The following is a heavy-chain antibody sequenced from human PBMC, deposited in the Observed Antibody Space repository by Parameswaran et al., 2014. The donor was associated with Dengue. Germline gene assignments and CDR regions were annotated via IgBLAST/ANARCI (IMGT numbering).Heavy chain of an antibody. Sequence: VRQAPGKGLEWIGYIYYSGSTNYNPSLKSRVTISVDTSKNQFSLKLSSVTAADTAVYYCARGVADPGLLWFGELSHYYYYYYMDVWGKGTTVTVSS. CDR2: IYYSGST. CDR3: ARGVADPGLLWFGELSHYYYYYYMDV. J-gene: IGHJ6*03. V-gene: IGHV4-59*01. D-gene: IGHD3-10*01.